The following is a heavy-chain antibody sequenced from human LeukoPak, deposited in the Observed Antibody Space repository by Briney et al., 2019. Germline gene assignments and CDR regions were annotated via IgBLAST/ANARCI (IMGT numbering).Heavy chain of an antibody. D-gene: IGHD1-26*01. V-gene: IGHV3-21*01. CDR3: ARVIIVGATGI. CDR1: GFTFSSYE. J-gene: IGHJ3*02. Sequence: GGSLRLSCAASGFTFSSYEMNWVRQAPGKGLEWVSSISSSSSYIKYADSLKGRFTISRDNAKNSLYLQMNSLRAEDTAVYYCARVIIVGATGIWGQGTMVTVSS. CDR2: ISSSSSYI.